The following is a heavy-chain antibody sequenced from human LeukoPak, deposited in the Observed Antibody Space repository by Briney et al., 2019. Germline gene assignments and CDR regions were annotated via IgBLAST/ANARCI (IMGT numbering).Heavy chain of an antibody. CDR3: ARDETSDFWSGYYAPNFDY. CDR2: IIPIFGTA. D-gene: IGHD3-3*01. J-gene: IGHJ4*02. Sequence: SVKVSCKASGYTFTSYAISWVRQAPGQGLEWMGGIIPIFGTANYAQKFQGRVTITADESTSTAYMELSSLRSEDTAVYYCARDETSDFWSGYYAPNFDYWGQGTLVTVSS. CDR1: GYTFTSYA. V-gene: IGHV1-69*13.